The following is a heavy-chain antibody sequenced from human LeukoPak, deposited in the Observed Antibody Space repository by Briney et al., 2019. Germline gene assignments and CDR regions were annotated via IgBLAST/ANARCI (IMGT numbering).Heavy chain of an antibody. CDR2: ISGSGGSV. CDR3: AKDRRIVAVGPRRTIKNCLDP. CDR1: GFTFSNFA. D-gene: IGHD6-13*01. V-gene: IGHV3-23*01. Sequence: PGGSLRLSCGDSGFTFSNFAMSWVHQAPGKGLEWISAISGSGGSVYYAESVKGRFTISRDNSKNTLYLQMKSLRAEDTAVYYCAKDRRIVAVGPRRTIKNCLDPWGQGTLVTVSS. J-gene: IGHJ5*02.